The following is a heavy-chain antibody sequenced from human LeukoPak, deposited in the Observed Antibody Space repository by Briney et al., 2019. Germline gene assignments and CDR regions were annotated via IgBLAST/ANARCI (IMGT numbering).Heavy chain of an antibody. Sequence: SETLSLTCTVSGGSISSGGYYWSWIRQHPGKGLEWIRYIYYSGSTYYNPSLKSRVTISVDTSKNQFSLKLSSVTAADTAVYYCARGIDILTGYPTQRGENWFDPWGQGTLVTVSS. J-gene: IGHJ5*02. V-gene: IGHV4-31*03. CDR2: IYYSGST. CDR3: ARGIDILTGYPTQRGENWFDP. D-gene: IGHD3-9*01. CDR1: GGSISSGGYY.